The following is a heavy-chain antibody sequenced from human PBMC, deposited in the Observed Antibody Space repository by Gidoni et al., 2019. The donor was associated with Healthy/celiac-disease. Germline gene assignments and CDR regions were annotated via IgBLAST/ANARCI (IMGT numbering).Heavy chain of an antibody. CDR1: GFTVSSSY. CDR3: ARDPWFGEGFDY. V-gene: IGHV3-53*01. J-gene: IGHJ4*02. Sequence: EVQLVESGGGLIQPGGSLRLSCAASGFTVSSSYINWVRQAPGKGLQWVSVIYGGGSTYYADSVKGRFTISRDNSKNTLYLQMNSLRAEDTAVYYCARDPWFGEGFDYWGQGTLVTVSS. CDR2: IYGGGST. D-gene: IGHD3-10*01.